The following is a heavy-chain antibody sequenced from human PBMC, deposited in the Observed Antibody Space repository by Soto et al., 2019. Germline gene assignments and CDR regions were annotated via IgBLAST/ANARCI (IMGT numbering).Heavy chain of an antibody. Sequence: PGGSLRLSCAASGFIFSSYDVHWVRQAPGKGLEWVSVITTTGDTYYAASVKGRFTISRENAENSLYLQMNSLRAEDTAVYYCASNDIVLMVYGYYYYYGMDVWGQGTTVTVSS. V-gene: IGHV3-13*01. D-gene: IGHD2-8*01. CDR2: ITTTGDT. CDR3: ASNDIVLMVYGYYYYYGMDV. J-gene: IGHJ6*02. CDR1: GFIFSSYD.